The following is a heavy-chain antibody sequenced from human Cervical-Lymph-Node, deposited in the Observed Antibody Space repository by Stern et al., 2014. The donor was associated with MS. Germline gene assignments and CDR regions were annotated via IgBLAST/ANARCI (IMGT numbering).Heavy chain of an antibody. V-gene: IGHV1-69*01. J-gene: IGHJ6*02. Sequence: VQLLESGAEVRKPGSSVKVSCKASGVTSIRNAISWVRQAPGQGLEWLGGIVPLFGTTNYAQKFQGRVTITADESTNTAYMELSSLRSDDTAVYYCASPEGEGYYYYYYGMDVWGQGTTVAVSS. D-gene: IGHD1-1*01. CDR2: IVPLFGTT. CDR1: GVTSIRNA. CDR3: ASPEGEGYYYYYYGMDV.